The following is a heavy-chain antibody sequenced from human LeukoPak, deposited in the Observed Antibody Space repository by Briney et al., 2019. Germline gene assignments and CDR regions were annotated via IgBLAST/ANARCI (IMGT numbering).Heavy chain of an antibody. J-gene: IGHJ6*04. CDR2: FDPEDGET. V-gene: IGHV1-24*01. CDR1: GYTLTDLS. D-gene: IGHD2-2*02. Sequence: ASVKVSCKXSGYTLTDLSMHWVRQAPGKGLEWMGRFDPEDGETIYAQKFQGRVTMTEDTSTDTAYMELSSLRSEDTAVYYCATDLHQYQLLYVLGAVGGKGTTVTVSS. CDR3: ATDLHQYQLLYVLGAV.